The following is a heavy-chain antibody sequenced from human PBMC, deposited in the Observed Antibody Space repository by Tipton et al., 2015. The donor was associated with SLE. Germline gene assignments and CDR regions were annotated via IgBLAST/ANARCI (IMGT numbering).Heavy chain of an antibody. V-gene: IGHV4-39*06. J-gene: IGHJ4*02. CDR2: IYYTGTT. CDR1: GGSISSSGYY. Sequence: TLSLTCTVSGGSISSSGYYWVWIRQPPGKGLEWVGSIYYTGTTYYTPSLKSRVTISVDTSKNQFALRLRSVTAADTAVYYCARPDYCAGGTCYLDWGQGILVTVSS. D-gene: IGHD2-8*02. CDR3: ARPDYCAGGTCYLD.